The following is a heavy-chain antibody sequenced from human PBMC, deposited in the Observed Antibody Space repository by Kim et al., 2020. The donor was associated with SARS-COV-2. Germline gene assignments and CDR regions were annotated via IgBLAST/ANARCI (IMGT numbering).Heavy chain of an antibody. CDR2: ISCSSSYI. V-gene: IGHV3-21*01. Sequence: WGSLRLSCAASGFTFSSYSMNWVRQAPGKGLEWVSSISCSSSYIYYADSVKGRFTISRDNAKNSLYLQMNSLRAEDTAVYYCARSPRGYCDSSGYRGGFDYWGQGTLVTVSS. CDR1: GFTFSSYS. D-gene: IGHD3-22*01. CDR3: ARSPRGYCDSSGYRGGFDY. J-gene: IGHJ4*02.